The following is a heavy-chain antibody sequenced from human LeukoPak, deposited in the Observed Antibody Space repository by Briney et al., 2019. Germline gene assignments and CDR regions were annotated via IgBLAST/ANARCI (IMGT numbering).Heavy chain of an antibody. D-gene: IGHD1-1*01. V-gene: IGHV3-30*18. CDR2: ISYDGSNK. CDR3: AKERPSFDI. Sequence: GGSLRLSCAASGFTFSSYGMHWVRQAPGKGLEWVAVISYDGSNKYYADSVKGRFTISRDNSKNTLYLQMNSLRAEDTAVYYCAKERPSFDIWGQGTMVTVSS. CDR1: GFTFSSYG. J-gene: IGHJ3*02.